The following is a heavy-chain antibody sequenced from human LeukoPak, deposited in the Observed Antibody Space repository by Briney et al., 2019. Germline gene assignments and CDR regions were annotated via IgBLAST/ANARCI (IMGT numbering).Heavy chain of an antibody. D-gene: IGHD1-26*01. CDR3: ATWSDGSYYYFDY. V-gene: IGHV3-23*01. J-gene: IGHJ4*02. Sequence: GGSLRLSCAASGFIFSSYSMSWVRQAPGKGLEWVSVITGSGGNTYYADSVKGRFTISKDNSKNTVYLQMSSLRAEDTAVYYCATWSDGSYYYFDYWGQGTLVTVSS. CDR1: GFIFSSYS. CDR2: ITGSGGNT.